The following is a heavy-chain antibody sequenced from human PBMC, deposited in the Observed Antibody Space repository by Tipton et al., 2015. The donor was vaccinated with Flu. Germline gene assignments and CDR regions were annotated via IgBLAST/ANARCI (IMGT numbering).Heavy chain of an antibody. J-gene: IGHJ4*02. Sequence: SLRLSCAASGFTFSSYWLHWVRQVPGKGLLWVSRIAGDGSSTTYADSVKGRFTISRDNAKNTLYRHMDSLRAEDTAVYYCAREEEAPGNWFFDYWGQGTLVTVSS. V-gene: IGHV3-74*01. CDR2: IAGDGSST. CDR1: GFTFSSYW. CDR3: AREEEAPGNWFFDY. D-gene: IGHD6-13*01.